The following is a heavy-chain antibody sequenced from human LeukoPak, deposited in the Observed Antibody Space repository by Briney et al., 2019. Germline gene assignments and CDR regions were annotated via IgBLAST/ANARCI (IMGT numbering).Heavy chain of an antibody. Sequence: SETLSLTCTVSGGSISSYYWSWIRQPPGKGLEWIGYIYYSGSTNYNPSLKSRVTISVDTSKNQFSLKLSSVTAADTAVYYCAREAEYCSSTSCYEGVNWFDPWGQGTLVTVSS. CDR3: AREAEYCSSTSCYEGVNWFDP. J-gene: IGHJ5*02. D-gene: IGHD2-2*01. V-gene: IGHV4-59*01. CDR1: GGSISSYY. CDR2: IYYSGST.